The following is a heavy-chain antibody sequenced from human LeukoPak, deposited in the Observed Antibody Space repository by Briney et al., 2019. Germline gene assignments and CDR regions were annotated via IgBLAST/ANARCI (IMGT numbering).Heavy chain of an antibody. CDR3: ARDTSAGPYCSGGSCFPFDY. CDR1: GYXFTSYG. J-gene: IGHJ4*02. Sequence: ASVKVSCKASGYXFTSYGISWVRQAPGQGLEWMGWISAYNGNTNYAQKLQGRVTMTTDTSTSTAYMELRSLRSDDTAVYYCARDTSAGPYCSGGSCFPFDYWGQGTLVTVSS. V-gene: IGHV1-18*01. D-gene: IGHD2-15*01. CDR2: ISAYNGNT.